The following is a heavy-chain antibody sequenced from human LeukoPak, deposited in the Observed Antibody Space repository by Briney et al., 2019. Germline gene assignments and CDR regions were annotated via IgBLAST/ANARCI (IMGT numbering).Heavy chain of an antibody. CDR1: GGSFSGYY. CDR2: INHSGST. J-gene: IGHJ4*02. Sequence: KSSETLSLTCAVYGGSFSGYYWSWIRQPPGKGLEWIGEINHSGSTNYNPSLKSRVTISVDTSKNQCSLKLSSVTAADTAVYYCARQSISGSSLSYFDYWGQGTLVNVSS. V-gene: IGHV4-34*01. D-gene: IGHD3-22*01. CDR3: ARQSISGSSLSYFDY.